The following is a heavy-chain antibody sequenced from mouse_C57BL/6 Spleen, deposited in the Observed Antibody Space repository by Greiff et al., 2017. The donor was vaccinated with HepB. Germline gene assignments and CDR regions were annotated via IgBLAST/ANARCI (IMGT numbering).Heavy chain of an antibody. D-gene: IGHD2-4*01. J-gene: IGHJ4*01. CDR1: GYSFTDYN. CDR2: INPNYGTT. CDR3: ARGGDYDGYAMDY. V-gene: IGHV1-39*01. Sequence: EVQLQQSGPELVKPGASVKISCKASGYSFTDYNMNWVKQSNGKSLEWIGVINPNYGTTSYNQKFKGKATLTVEQSSSTAYMQLNSLTSEDSAVYCCARGGDYDGYAMDYWGQGTSVTVSS.